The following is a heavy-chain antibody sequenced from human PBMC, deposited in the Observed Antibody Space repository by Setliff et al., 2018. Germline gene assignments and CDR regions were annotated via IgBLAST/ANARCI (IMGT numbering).Heavy chain of an antibody. CDR1: GGSIRSCY. CDR2: IYYSGST. V-gene: IGHV4-59*08. Sequence: SETLSLTCTVSGGSIRSCYWNWIRQPPGKGLEWIWYIYYSGSTNYNPSLKSRVTISIDTSKNHFSLNLSSVTAADTAVYYCSRMTGFLYMDVWGKGTSVTVSS. D-gene: IGHD3-3*01. CDR3: SRMTGFLYMDV. J-gene: IGHJ6*03.